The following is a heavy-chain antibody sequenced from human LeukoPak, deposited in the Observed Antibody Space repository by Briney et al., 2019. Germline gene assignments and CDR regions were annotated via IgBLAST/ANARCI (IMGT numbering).Heavy chain of an antibody. Sequence: PGGSLRLSCAASEFTFSNYGMHWVRQAPGKGLEWVAVISYDGSNKYYADSVKGRFTISRDNSKNTLYLQMNSLRAEDTAVYYCAKDLSGIVAMDVWGQGTTVTVSS. CDR2: ISYDGSNK. J-gene: IGHJ6*02. V-gene: IGHV3-30*18. D-gene: IGHD1-26*01. CDR1: EFTFSNYG. CDR3: AKDLSGIVAMDV.